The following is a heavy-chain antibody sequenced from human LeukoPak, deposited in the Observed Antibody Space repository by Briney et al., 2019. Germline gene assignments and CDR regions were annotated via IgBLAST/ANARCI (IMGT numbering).Heavy chain of an antibody. CDR3: ARAIGRDNWFDP. V-gene: IGHV4-61*02. D-gene: IGHD1-26*01. J-gene: IGHJ5*02. CDR2: IYTSGST. Sequence: SETLSLTCTVSDGSISSGSYHWSWIRQPAGKGLEWIGRIYTSGSTNYNPSLKSRVTISVDTSKNQFSLKLSSVTAADTAVYYCARAIGRDNWFDPWGQGTLVTVSS. CDR1: DGSISSGSYH.